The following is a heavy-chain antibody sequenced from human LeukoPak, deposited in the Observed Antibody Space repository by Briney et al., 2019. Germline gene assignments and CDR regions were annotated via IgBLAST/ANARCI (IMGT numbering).Heavy chain of an antibody. CDR3: ARDAQWELRAFDV. CDR1: GGRFKSYG. J-gene: IGHJ4*02. CDR2: IIPIFDRP. Sequence: SVKVSCKTIGGRFKSYGFSWVRQAPGQGLEWMGGIIPIFDRPNYAQKFEGRVTITADKSTNTTYMEISSLTSDDTAVYYCARDAQWELRAFDVWGQGTLVTVSS. D-gene: IGHD1-26*01. V-gene: IGHV1-69*06.